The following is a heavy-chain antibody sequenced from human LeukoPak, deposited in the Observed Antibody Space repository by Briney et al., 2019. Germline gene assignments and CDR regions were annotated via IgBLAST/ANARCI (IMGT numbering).Heavy chain of an antibody. CDR2: INHSGST. V-gene: IGHV4-34*01. CDR3: ARGRTGSRITMKYFQH. Sequence: SETLSLTCAVYGGSFSGYYWSWIRRPPGKGLEWIGEINHSGSTNYNPSLKSRVTISVDTSKNQFSLKLSSVTAADTAVYYCARGRTGSRITMKYFQHWGQGTLVTVSS. J-gene: IGHJ1*01. D-gene: IGHD3-22*01. CDR1: GGSFSGYY.